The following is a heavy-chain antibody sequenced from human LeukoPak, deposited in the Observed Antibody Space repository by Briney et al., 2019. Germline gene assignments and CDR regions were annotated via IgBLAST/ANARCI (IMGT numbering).Heavy chain of an antibody. D-gene: IGHD2-2*01. J-gene: IGHJ4*02. V-gene: IGHV3-30-3*01. Sequence: GGSLRLSCSASGFTFSSYAMHWVRQAPGKGLEWVAVISYDGSNKYYADSVKGRFTISRDNSKDTLYLQMNSLRAEDTAVYYCARPVTHIVVVPAAPDYWGQGTLVTVSS. CDR3: ARPVTHIVVVPAAPDY. CDR2: ISYDGSNK. CDR1: GFTFSSYA.